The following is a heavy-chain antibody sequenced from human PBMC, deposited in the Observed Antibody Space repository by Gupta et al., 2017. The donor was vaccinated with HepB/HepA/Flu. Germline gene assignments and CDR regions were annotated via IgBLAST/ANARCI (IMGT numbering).Heavy chain of an antibody. Sequence: QVTLKESGPALVKPTQTLTLTCTFSGFSLRTSEMRVSWIRQPPGKALEWLARIDWDDDKFYSTSLKTRLTISKDTSKNQVVLTMTDTDPVDTATYYCARTQLERLSYYMDVWGKGTTVTVSS. D-gene: IGHD1-1*01. CDR1: GFSLRTSEMR. V-gene: IGHV2-70*04. J-gene: IGHJ6*03. CDR3: ARTQLERLSYYMDV. CDR2: IDWDDDK.